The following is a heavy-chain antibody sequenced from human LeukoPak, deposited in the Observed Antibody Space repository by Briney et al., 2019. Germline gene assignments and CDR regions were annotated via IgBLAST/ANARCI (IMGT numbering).Heavy chain of an antibody. V-gene: IGHV3-11*01. Sequence: PGGSLRLSCAASGFTFSDYYMSWIRQAPGKGLEWVSYISSSGSTIYYADSVKGRFTISRDNSKNTLYLQMNSLRAEDTAVYYCAKDGDYYDFWSDYWGQGTLVTVSS. J-gene: IGHJ4*02. CDR3: AKDGDYYDFWSDY. CDR2: ISSSGSTI. D-gene: IGHD3-3*01. CDR1: GFTFSDYY.